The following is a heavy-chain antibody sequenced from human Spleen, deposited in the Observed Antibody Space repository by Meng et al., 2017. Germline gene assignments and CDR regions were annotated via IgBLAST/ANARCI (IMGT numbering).Heavy chain of an antibody. Sequence: SETLSLTCTVSGGSISSGGYYWSWIRQHPGKGLEWIGYIYYSGSTYYNPSLKSLVTISVDTSKNQFSLKLSSVTAADTAVYYCARLDSSGWYLGDYWGQGTLVTVSS. CDR2: IYYSGST. CDR1: GGSISSGGYY. V-gene: IGHV4-31*01. J-gene: IGHJ4*02. D-gene: IGHD6-19*01. CDR3: ARLDSSGWYLGDY.